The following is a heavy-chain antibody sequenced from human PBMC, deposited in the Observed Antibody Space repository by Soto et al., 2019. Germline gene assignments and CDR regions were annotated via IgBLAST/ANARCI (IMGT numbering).Heavy chain of an antibody. CDR1: GGTFSSYA. Sequence: QVQLVQSGAEVKKPGSSVKVSCKASGGTFSSYAISWVRQAPGQGLEWMGGIIPIFGTANYAQKFQGRVTNTTDKSNSTAYMERSSLISEYTAVYYCAVIEGDGYNTSPDDWGQGTLVTVSS. D-gene: IGHD5-12*01. J-gene: IGHJ4*01. V-gene: IGHV1-69*06. CDR2: IIPIFGTA. CDR3: AVIEGDGYNTSPDD.